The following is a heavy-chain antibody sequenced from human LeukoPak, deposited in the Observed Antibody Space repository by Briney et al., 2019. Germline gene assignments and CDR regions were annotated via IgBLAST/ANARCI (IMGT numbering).Heavy chain of an antibody. V-gene: IGHV3-48*01. CDR2: ISSSSSTI. J-gene: IGHJ3*02. CDR1: GFTFSSYS. CDR3: AGLIHHYYDSSGYYADAFDI. Sequence: GGSLRLSCAASGFTFSSYSMNWVRQAPGKGLEWVSYISSSSSTIYYADSVKGRFTISRDNAKNSLYLQMNSLRAEDTAVYYCAGLIHHYYDSSGYYADAFDIWGQGTMVTVSS. D-gene: IGHD3-22*01.